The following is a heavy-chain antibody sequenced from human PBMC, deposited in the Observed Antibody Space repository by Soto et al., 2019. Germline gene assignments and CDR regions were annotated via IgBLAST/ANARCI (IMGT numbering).Heavy chain of an antibody. J-gene: IGHJ2*01. Sequence: QVQLQESGPGLVKPSQTLSLICTVSGGSISSGGSYWSWIRQSPGKGLELIGYIYSSGTTYYNPSLKSRVSISLDTSKNQFSPKLSSVLAADTAIYSCASGHCFSSSSSSLDLWGRGTLVTFSS. CDR3: ASGHCFSSSSSSLDL. CDR1: GGSISSGGSY. D-gene: IGHD6-6*01. V-gene: IGHV4-31*03. CDR2: IYSSGTT.